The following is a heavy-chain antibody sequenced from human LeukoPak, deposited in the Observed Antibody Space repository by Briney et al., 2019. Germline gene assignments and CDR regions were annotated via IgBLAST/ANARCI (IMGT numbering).Heavy chain of an antibody. CDR1: GFSFSSSW. CDR2: INQDGSEN. Sequence: GGSLRLSCAASGFSFSSSWMSWVRQAPGKGLEWVAHINQDGSENDYVDSVKGRFTISRDNAKNSLYLQMNSLRAEDTAVYYCARDLYGYDSSSYWGQGTLVTISS. J-gene: IGHJ4*02. D-gene: IGHD3-22*01. CDR3: ARDLYGYDSSSY. V-gene: IGHV3-7*01.